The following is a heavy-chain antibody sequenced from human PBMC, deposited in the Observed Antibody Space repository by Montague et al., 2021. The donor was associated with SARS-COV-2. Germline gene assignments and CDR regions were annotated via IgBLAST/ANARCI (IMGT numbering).Heavy chain of an antibody. D-gene: IGHD6-19*01. CDR1: GFTFSSYW. J-gene: IGHJ3*02. V-gene: IGHV3-7*01. CDR2: IKQDGSEK. Sequence: SLRLSCAASGFTFSSYWMSWVRQAPGKGLEWVAHIKQDGSEKYYVDSVKGRSTISRDNAKNSLYLQMNSLRAEDTAVYYCARMYSSGWYENDAFDIWGQGTMVTVSS. CDR3: ARMYSSGWYENDAFDI.